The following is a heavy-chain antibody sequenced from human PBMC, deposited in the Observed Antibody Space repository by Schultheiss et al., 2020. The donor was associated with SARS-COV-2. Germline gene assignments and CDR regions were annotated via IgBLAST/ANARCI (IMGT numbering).Heavy chain of an antibody. CDR1: GFTVSSNY. Sequence: ESLKISCAASGFTVSSNYMSWVRQAPGKGLEWIGYIYYSGSTNYNPSLKSRVAITLDTSRNQVSLELRSVTAADTAVYYCARHYGDYRIVYWGQGTLVTVSS. J-gene: IGHJ4*02. D-gene: IGHD4-17*01. CDR2: IYYSGST. V-gene: IGHV4-59*08. CDR3: ARHYGDYRIVY.